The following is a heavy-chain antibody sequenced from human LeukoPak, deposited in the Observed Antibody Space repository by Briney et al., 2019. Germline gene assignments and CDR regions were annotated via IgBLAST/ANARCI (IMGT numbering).Heavy chain of an antibody. Sequence: RASVKVSCKASGGTFSSYAISWVRQAPGQGLEWMGRIIPIFGTANYAQKFQGRVTITTDESTSTAYMELSSLRSEDTAVYYCARDGDAGTDDYWGQGTLVTVSS. D-gene: IGHD7-27*01. J-gene: IGHJ4*02. CDR2: IIPIFGTA. CDR1: GGTFSSYA. CDR3: ARDGDAGTDDY. V-gene: IGHV1-69*05.